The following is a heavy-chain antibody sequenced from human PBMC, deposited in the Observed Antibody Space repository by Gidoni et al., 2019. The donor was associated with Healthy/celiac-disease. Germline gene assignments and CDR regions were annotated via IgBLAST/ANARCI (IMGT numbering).Heavy chain of an antibody. D-gene: IGHD3-22*01. CDR2: ISYDGSNK. Sequence: QVQLVESGGGVVQPGRSLRLSCAASGFTFSRYAMHWVRQAPGKGLEWVAVISYDGSNKYYADSVKGRFTISRDNSKNTLYLQMNSLRAEDTAVYYCARVSRSTMIVVVNHWYFDLWGRGTLVTVSS. CDR3: ARVSRSTMIVVVNHWYFDL. CDR1: GFTFSRYA. V-gene: IGHV3-30*01. J-gene: IGHJ2*01.